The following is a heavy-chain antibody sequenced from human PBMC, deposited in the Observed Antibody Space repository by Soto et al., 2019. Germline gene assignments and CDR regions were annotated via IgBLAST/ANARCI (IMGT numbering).Heavy chain of an antibody. CDR3: ARDFAWRGPFDP. D-gene: IGHD3-3*01. V-gene: IGHV6-1*01. Sequence: TLSLTCAISGDSASSNSAPWNWIRQSPSRGLEWLGRTYYRSKWYNEYAVSVKSRITIDPDRSKNEFSLKLTSVTAADTAFYFCARDFAWRGPFDPWGQGTLVTV. CDR1: GDSASSNSAP. J-gene: IGHJ5*01. CDR2: TYYRSKWYN.